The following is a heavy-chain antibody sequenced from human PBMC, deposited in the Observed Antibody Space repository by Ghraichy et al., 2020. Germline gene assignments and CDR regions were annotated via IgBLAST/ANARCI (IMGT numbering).Heavy chain of an antibody. V-gene: IGHV1-46*01. Sequence: ASVKVSCKASGYTFTSYYMHWVRQAPGQGLEWMGIINPSGGSTSYAQKFQGRVTMTRDTSTSTVYMELSSLRSEDTAVYYCASAGTGVIFGVVYYYYGMDVWGQGTTVTVSS. CDR2: INPSGGST. CDR1: GYTFTSYY. J-gene: IGHJ6*02. CDR3: ASAGTGVIFGVVYYYYGMDV. D-gene: IGHD3-3*01.